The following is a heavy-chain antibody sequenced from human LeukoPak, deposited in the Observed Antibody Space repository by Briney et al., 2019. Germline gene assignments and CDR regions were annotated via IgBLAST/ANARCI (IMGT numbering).Heavy chain of an antibody. D-gene: IGHD2-2*01. J-gene: IGHJ4*02. Sequence: SETLSLTCTVSGGSISSYYWSWIRQPPGKGLEWIGYTYYSGSTNYNPSLKSRVTISVDSSKNQFSLKLNSVTAADTAVYYCARGTLGYCSSTNCHSDYWGQGTLVTVSS. CDR2: TYYSGST. CDR1: GGSISSYY. V-gene: IGHV4-59*01. CDR3: ARGTLGYCSSTNCHSDY.